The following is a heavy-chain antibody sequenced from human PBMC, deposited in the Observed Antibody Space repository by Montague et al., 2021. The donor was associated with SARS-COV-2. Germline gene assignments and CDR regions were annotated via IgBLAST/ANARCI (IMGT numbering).Heavy chain of an antibody. V-gene: IGHV3-53*01. D-gene: IGHD5-12*01. CDR2: IYDGGST. CDR3: ARGGGLRNYGMDA. Sequence: SLRLSCAASGFTFSRYAMSWVRQAPGKGLEWVSVIYDGGSTYYADSVKGRFTISRDNSKNTLYLQMNSLRAEDTAVYYCARGGGLRNYGMDAWGQGTTVTVSS. J-gene: IGHJ6*02. CDR1: GFTFSRYA.